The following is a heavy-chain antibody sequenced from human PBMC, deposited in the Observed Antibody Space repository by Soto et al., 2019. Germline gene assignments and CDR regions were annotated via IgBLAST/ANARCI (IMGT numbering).Heavy chain of an antibody. CDR3: ARDLRLRSLEWLLPNRCRYYYYGMDV. V-gene: IGHV1-46*01. J-gene: IGHJ6*02. Sequence: GASVKVSCKASGYTFTSYYMQWVRQAPGQGLEWMGIINPSGGSTSYAQKFQGRVTMTRDTSTSTVYMELSSLRSEDTAVYYCARDLRLRSLEWLLPNRCRYYYYGMDVWGQGTTVTVSS. CDR2: INPSGGST. D-gene: IGHD3-3*01. CDR1: GYTFTSYY.